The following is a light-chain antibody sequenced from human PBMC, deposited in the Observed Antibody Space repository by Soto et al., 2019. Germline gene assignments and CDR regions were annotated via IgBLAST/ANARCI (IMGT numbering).Light chain of an antibody. V-gene: IGKV3-20*01. CDR3: KHFDDSLT. Sequence: EVVLTQSLGTLSLSPGERATLSCRASQSVDSSTLAWYQQKPGQAPRLLISGASKRATGTPDRFSGSGSGTDFTLTISRLEPEDFAVYYCKHFDDSLTFGGGTKVEI. J-gene: IGKJ4*01. CDR1: QSVDSST. CDR2: GAS.